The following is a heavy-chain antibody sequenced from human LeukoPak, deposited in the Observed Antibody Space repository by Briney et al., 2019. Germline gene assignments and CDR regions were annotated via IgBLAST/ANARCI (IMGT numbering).Heavy chain of an antibody. V-gene: IGHV3-23*01. CDR3: AKDSEYSSSWNSHIDTFDV. D-gene: IGHD6-13*01. J-gene: IGHJ3*01. CDR2: ISDNGGST. CDR1: GFTFSKFS. Sequence: GGSLRLSCAASGFTFSKFSMSWVRQAPGKGLGWVSGISDNGGSTYYADSVKGRFTISRDNSKSTLYLQMSSLRAEDTALYYCAKDSEYSSSWNSHIDTFDVWGQGTMVTVSS.